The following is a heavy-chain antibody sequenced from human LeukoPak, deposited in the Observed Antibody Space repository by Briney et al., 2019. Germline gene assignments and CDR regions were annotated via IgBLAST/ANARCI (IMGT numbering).Heavy chain of an antibody. D-gene: IGHD3-9*01. CDR1: GGTFSSYA. V-gene: IGHV1-69*13. CDR2: IIPIFGTP. CDR3: ARQGYTNNLGGYFGDKDDGFDL. J-gene: IGHJ3*01. Sequence: ASVKVSCTASGGTFSSYAISWVRQAPGQGLEWMGGIIPIFGTPDYAQKFQGRVTITADESTSTAYMELSRLRFEDTAVYYCARQGYTNNLGGYFGDKDDGFDLWGQGTMVTVSS.